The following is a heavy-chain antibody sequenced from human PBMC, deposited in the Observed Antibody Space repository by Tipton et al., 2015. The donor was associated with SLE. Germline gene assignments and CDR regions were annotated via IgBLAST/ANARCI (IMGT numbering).Heavy chain of an antibody. Sequence: CLWIRQPPGKGLEWIGYIYYSGSTNYNPSLKSRVTISVDTSKNQFSLKLSSVTAADTAVYYCARDGGSQGRRWFDPWGQGTLVTVSS. CDR2: IYYSGST. D-gene: IGHD1-26*01. CDR3: ARDGGSQGRRWFDP. V-gene: IGHV4-59*01. J-gene: IGHJ5*02.